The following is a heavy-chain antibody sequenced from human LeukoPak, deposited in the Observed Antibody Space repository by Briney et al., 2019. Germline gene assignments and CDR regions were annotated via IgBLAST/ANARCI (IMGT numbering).Heavy chain of an antibody. CDR2: IYYSGST. CDR3: ARGKTFNWFDP. CDR1: GGSISSYY. V-gene: IGHV4-59*12. Sequence: SETLSLTCTVSGGSISSYYWSWIRQPPGKGLEWIGYIYYSGSTNYNPSLKSRVTISVDTSKNQFSLQLNSVTPEDTAVYYCARGKTFNWFDPWGQGTLVTVSS. J-gene: IGHJ5*02.